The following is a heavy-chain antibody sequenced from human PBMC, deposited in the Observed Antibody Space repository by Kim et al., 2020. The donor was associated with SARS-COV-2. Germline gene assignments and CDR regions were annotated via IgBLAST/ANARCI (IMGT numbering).Heavy chain of an antibody. CDR1: GFTFSSYE. CDR2: ISSSGSTI. Sequence: GGSLRLPCAASGFTFSSYEMIWVRQAQGKGLEWVSYISSSGSTIYYADSVKGRFTISRDNAKNSLYLQMNSLRAEDTAVYYCARGLESPQNYWGQGTLVTVSS. V-gene: IGHV3-48*03. J-gene: IGHJ4*02. CDR3: ARGLESPQNY. D-gene: IGHD1-1*01.